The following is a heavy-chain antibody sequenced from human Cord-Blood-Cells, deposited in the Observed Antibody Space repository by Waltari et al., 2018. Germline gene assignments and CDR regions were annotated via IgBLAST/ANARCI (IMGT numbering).Heavy chain of an antibody. CDR1: GGTCSSYP. D-gene: IGHD1-26*01. CDR3: ARKRASGSYYGWFDP. J-gene: IGHJ5*02. V-gene: IGHV1-69*01. CDR2: IIPIFGTA. Sequence: QVQLVQSGAEGKKPGSSVKVSCTASGGTCSSYPISRVSKGPVQRLEWMGGIIPIFGTANYAQKCQGRVTITADESTSTAYMELSSLRSEDTAVYYCARKRASGSYYGWFDPWGQGTLVTVSS.